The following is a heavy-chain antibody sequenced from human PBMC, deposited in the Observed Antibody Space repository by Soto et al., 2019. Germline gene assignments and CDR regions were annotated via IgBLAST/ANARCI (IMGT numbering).Heavy chain of an antibody. CDR1: GFTFSDYY. Sequence: ESGGGLVKPGGSLRLSCAASGFTFSDYYMSWIRQAPGKGLEWVSYISSSGSTIYYADSVKGRFTISRDNAKNSLYLQMNSLRAEDTAVYYCARDKNLGHYYYYYGMDVWGQGTTVTVSS. CDR2: ISSSGSTI. J-gene: IGHJ6*02. CDR3: ARDKNLGHYYYYYGMDV. V-gene: IGHV3-11*01.